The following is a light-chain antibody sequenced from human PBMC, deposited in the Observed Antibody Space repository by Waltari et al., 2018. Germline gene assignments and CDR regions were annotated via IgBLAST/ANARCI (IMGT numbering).Light chain of an antibody. CDR3: QQRSNWPRYT. J-gene: IGKJ2*01. CDR2: DAS. CDR1: QSVSSY. V-gene: IGKV3-11*01. Sequence: EIVLTQSPATLSLSPGERATLSCRASQSVSSYLAWYQQKPGQAPRPLIYDASNRATGIPARFSGSGSGTDFTLTISSLEPEDFAVYYCQQRSNWPRYTFGQGTKLEIK.